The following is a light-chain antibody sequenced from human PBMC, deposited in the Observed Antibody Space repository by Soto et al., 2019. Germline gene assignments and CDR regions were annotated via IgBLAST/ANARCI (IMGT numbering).Light chain of an antibody. V-gene: IGLV2-14*01. CDR3: SSYTSDWGV. J-gene: IGLJ1*01. CDR2: EVR. Sequence: QSSLTQPASVSGSPGQSITISCTGTSSDVGGYDFVSWYQHHPGKAPKLIIYEVRTLPSGISDRFSGSKSGNTASLTISGVQAEDEADYYCSSYTSDWGVFGTGTKLTVL. CDR1: SSDVGGYDF.